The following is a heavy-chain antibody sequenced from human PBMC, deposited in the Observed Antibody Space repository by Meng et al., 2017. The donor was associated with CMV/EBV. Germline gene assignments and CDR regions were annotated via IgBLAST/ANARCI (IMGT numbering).Heavy chain of an antibody. Sequence: SVKVSCKASGGTFSSYTISWVRQAPGQGLEWMGRIIPILGIANYAQKFQGRVTITTDESTSTAYMELSSLRSEDTAVYYCAREGPQRDGDAFDIWGQGTMVTVSS. D-gene: IGHD5-24*01. CDR3: AREGPQRDGDAFDI. CDR2: IIPILGIA. J-gene: IGHJ3*02. CDR1: GGTFSSYT. V-gene: IGHV1-69*16.